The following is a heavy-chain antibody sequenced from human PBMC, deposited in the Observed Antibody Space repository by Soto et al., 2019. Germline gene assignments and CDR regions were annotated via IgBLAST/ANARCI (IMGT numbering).Heavy chain of an antibody. CDR2: ITNTGGDT. D-gene: IGHD3-10*01. CDR1: GFTFSSNA. J-gene: IGHJ4*02. CDR3: ARASGESYPGSRVFDS. V-gene: IGHV3-23*01. Sequence: PGGSRRLSCAASGFTFSSNAMSGVRQAPGKGLEWVSVITNTGGDTLYADSVKGRFTMSRDNSKNILYLQMNSLRAEDTAIYYCARASGESYPGSRVFDSWGQGTRVTVSS.